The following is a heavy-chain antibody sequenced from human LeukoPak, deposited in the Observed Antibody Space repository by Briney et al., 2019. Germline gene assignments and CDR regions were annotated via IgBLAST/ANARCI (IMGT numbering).Heavy chain of an antibody. CDR3: ARRKTENWNCIRGWFDP. V-gene: IGHV4-34*01. J-gene: IGHJ5*02. CDR2: INHRGST. CDR1: GGSFSDYN. D-gene: IGHD1-7*01. Sequence: SETLSLTCAVYGGSFSDYNWSWIRQPPGKGLEWIGEINHRGSTNYNLSLKTRVSISIDTSKNQFSLNLRSVTAADTAVYYCARRKTENWNCIRGWFDPWGQGTLVTVSS.